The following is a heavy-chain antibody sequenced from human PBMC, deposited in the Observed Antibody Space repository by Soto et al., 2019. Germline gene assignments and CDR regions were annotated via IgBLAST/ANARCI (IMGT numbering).Heavy chain of an antibody. CDR3: ARARNRTVDY. D-gene: IGHD2-2*01. V-gene: IGHV6-1*01. CDR1: GDSLSSNSAT. Sequence: QVQLQQSGPALVKPSQTLSLTCAISGDSLSSNSATWNWIRQSPSRGLEWLGRTYYRSKWYNDYAVSVKSGIPINPDTSEYQSALQLNTVTPEDTAVYYCARARNRTVDYWGQGTLVTVSS. J-gene: IGHJ4*02. CDR2: TYYRSKWYN.